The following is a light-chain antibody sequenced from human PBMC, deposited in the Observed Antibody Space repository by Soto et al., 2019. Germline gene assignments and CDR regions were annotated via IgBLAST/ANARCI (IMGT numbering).Light chain of an antibody. V-gene: IGLV2-14*01. CDR2: EVN. CDR1: SSDVGGYNY. Sequence: QAVVTQPASVSGSPGQSITISCTGTSSDVGGYNYVSWYQQYPGKAPKLMIFEVNNRPSGLSNRFSGSKSGNTASLTISALQAEDEADYYCSSYTSSGPVFGGGTKVTVL. CDR3: SSYTSSGPV. J-gene: IGLJ3*02.